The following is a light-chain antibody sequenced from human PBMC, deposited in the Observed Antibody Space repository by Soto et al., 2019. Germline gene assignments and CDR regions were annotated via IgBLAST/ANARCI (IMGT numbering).Light chain of an antibody. J-gene: IGLJ2*01. CDR1: SSDVGSYNL. Sequence: QSALTQPASVSGSPGQSITISCTGTSSDVGSYNLVSWYQQHPGKAPKLMIYEGSKRPSGVSNRFSGSKSGNTASLTISGLHAEDEADYYCCSYVGSSTHVVFGGGTKLTVL. CDR3: CSYVGSSTHVV. CDR2: EGS. V-gene: IGLV2-23*01.